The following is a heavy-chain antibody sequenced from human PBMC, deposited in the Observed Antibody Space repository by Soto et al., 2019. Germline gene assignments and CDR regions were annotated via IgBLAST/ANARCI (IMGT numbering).Heavy chain of an antibody. CDR2: IYYSGST. V-gene: IGHV4-39*01. J-gene: IGHJ4*02. CDR3: ARLGGYSYGHAVVVY. CDR1: GGSIRSSSYY. D-gene: IGHD5-18*01. Sequence: PSETLSLTCTVSGGSIRSSSYYWGWIRQPPGKGLEWIGSIYYSGSTYYNPSLKSRVTISVDTSKNQFSLKLSSVTAADTAVYYCARLGGYSYGHAVVVYWGQGTLVTVSS.